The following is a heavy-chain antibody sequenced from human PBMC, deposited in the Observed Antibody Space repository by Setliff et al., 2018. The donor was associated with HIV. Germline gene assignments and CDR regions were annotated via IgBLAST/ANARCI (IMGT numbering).Heavy chain of an antibody. D-gene: IGHD1-26*01. V-gene: IGHV4-34*01. J-gene: IGHJ1*01. CDR1: GGSFSGYY. Sequence: SETLSLTCAAYGGSFSGYYWSWIRQPPGKGLEWIGEINHSGSTNYNPSLKSRVTISVDTSKNQFSLKLSSVTAADTAVYYCARGEGGSYYPQHWGQGTRVTVSS. CDR3: ARGEGGSYYPQH. CDR2: INHSGST.